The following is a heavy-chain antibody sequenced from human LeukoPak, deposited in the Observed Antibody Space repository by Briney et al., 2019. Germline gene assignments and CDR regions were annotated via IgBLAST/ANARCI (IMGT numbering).Heavy chain of an antibody. CDR1: GFTFSSYA. CDR3: ARDLGGSYWDY. J-gene: IGHJ4*02. CDR2: IWYDGSNK. Sequence: PGGSLRLSCAASGFTFSSYAMHWVRQAPGKGLEWVAVIWYDGSNKYYADSVKGRFTISRDNSKNTLYLQMNSLRAEDTAVYYCARDLGGSYWDYWGQGTLVTVSS. D-gene: IGHD1-26*01. V-gene: IGHV3-33*08.